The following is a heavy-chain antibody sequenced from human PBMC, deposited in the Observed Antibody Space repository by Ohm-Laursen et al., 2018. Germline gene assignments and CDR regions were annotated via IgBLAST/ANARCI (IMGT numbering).Heavy chain of an antibody. D-gene: IGHD3-16*01. CDR2: IYSGGST. Sequence: SLRLSCTASGFTVSSNYMSWVRQATGKGLEWVSVIYSGGSTYYADSVKGRFTISRDNSKNTLYLQMNSLRAEDTAVYYCARSGGYALLDYWGQGTLVTVSS. V-gene: IGHV3-66*01. CDR1: GFTVSSNY. J-gene: IGHJ4*02. CDR3: ARSGGYALLDY.